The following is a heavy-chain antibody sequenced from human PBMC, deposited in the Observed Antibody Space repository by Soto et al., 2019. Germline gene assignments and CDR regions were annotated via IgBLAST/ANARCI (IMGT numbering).Heavy chain of an antibody. CDR2: IYSGGST. V-gene: IGHV3-53*01. D-gene: IGHD6-13*01. J-gene: IGHJ6*02. CDR3: ARRPPHSPYYYYGMDV. CDR1: GFTVSSNY. Sequence: EVQLVESGGGLIQPGGSLRLSCAASGFTVSSNYMSWVRQAPGKGLEWVSVIYSGGSTYYADSVKGRFTISRDNSKNTLYLQMNSLRAEDTAVYYCARRPPHSPYYYYGMDVWGQGTTVTVSS.